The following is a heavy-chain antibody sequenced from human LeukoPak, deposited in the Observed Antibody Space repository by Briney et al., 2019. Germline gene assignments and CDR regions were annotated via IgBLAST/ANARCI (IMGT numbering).Heavy chain of an antibody. CDR3: ARGYDSSGYYFDY. V-gene: IGHV4-31*03. D-gene: IGHD3-22*01. CDR1: GGSISSGGYY. CDR2: IYYSGST. J-gene: IGHJ4*02. Sequence: PSQTLSLTCTVSGGSISSGGYYWIWIRQHPGEGLEWIGYIYYSGSTYYNPSLKSRVTISVDTSKNQFSLKLNSVTATDTAVYYCARGYDSSGYYFDYWGQGTLVTVSS.